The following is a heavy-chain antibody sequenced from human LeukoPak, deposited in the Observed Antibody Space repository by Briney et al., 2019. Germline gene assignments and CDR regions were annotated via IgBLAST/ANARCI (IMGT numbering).Heavy chain of an antibody. CDR2: IKQDGSEK. Sequence: GGSLRLSCAASGFTFSSYWMSWVRQAPGKGLEWVANIKQDGSEKYYVDSVKGRFTISRDNSKNTLYLQMNSLRAEDTAVYYCARGGTSGYSSSLHFWGGNYYFDYWGQGTLVTVSS. J-gene: IGHJ4*02. CDR1: GFTFSSYW. D-gene: IGHD6-13*01. V-gene: IGHV3-7*01. CDR3: ARGGTSGYSSSLHFWGGNYYFDY.